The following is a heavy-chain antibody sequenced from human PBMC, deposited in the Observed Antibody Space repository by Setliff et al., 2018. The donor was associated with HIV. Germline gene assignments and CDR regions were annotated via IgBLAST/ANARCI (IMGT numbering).Heavy chain of an antibody. CDR1: GYTFTGYY. Sequence: GASVKVSCKASGYTFTGYYTHWVRQAPGQGPEWLGRINPKSGGTRYAQKFQGRVSMTRDTAISTAYMELSRLRSDDSAVYYCARLPFITIFGVLNGDDGFDIWGQGTMVTVSS. J-gene: IGHJ3*02. V-gene: IGHV1-2*06. D-gene: IGHD3-3*01. CDR2: INPKSGGT. CDR3: ARLPFITIFGVLNGDDGFDI.